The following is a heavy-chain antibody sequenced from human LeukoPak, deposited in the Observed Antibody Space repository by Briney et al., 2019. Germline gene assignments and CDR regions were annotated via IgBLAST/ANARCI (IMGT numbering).Heavy chain of an antibody. CDR1: GFTLGDYY. J-gene: IGHJ6*02. V-gene: IGHV3-11*01. Sequence: PGGSLRLSCTASGFTLGDYYMNWIRQAPGNGPEWVSYISNSGSTIYYADYVKGRFTVSGDNTKNSLYLQMNSLRAEDTAVYFCARDKSHGGMDVWGRGTTVTVSS. CDR2: ISNSGSTI. CDR3: ARDKSHGGMDV.